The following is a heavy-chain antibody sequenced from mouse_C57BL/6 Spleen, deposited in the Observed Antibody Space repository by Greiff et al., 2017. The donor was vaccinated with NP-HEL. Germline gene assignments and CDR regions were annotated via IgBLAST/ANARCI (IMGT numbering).Heavy chain of an antibody. CDR1: GYTFTSYW. V-gene: IGHV1-64*01. CDR3: ASDSSGYYFDY. D-gene: IGHD3-2*02. Sequence: QVQLQQPGAELVKPGASVKLSCKASGYTFTSYWMHWVKQRPGQGLEWIGMIHPNSGSTNYNEKFKSKATLTVDKSSSTAYMQLSSLTSEDSAVYYCASDSSGYYFDYWGQGTTLTVSS. J-gene: IGHJ2*01. CDR2: IHPNSGST.